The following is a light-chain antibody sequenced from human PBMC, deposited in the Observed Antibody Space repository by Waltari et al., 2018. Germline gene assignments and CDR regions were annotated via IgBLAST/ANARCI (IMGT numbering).Light chain of an antibody. J-gene: IGLJ1*01. CDR2: DVS. V-gene: IGLV2-14*01. CDR1: SSDVGGYKY. CDR3: SSYTSSSTYV. Sequence: QSALTQPASVSGSPGQSITISCTGTSSDVGGYKYVSWYQQHPGKAPKLMIYDVSKWPSGVPNRFSGSKSGNTASLTISGLQAEDEADYFCSSYTSSSTYVFGTGTKVTVL.